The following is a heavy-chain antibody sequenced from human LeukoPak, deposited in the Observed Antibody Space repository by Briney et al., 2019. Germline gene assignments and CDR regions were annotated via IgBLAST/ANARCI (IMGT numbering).Heavy chain of an antibody. V-gene: IGHV1-69*10. J-gene: IGHJ3*02. CDR3: ASSGYYDSSGYYPYDAFDI. D-gene: IGHD3-22*01. Sequence: ASVKVSCKGSGGTFTCYAISWVRQAPGQGLEWMGRIVPIFGIANYAQKFQGRVTITADKSTSTAYMELSSLRSEDTAVYYCASSGYYDSSGYYPYDAFDIWGQGTMVTVSS. CDR1: GGTFTCYA. CDR2: IVPIFGIA.